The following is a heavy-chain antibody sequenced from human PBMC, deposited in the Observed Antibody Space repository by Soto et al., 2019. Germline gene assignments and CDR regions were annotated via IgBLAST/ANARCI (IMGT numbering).Heavy chain of an antibody. Sequence: EVQLLESEGGLVQPGGSLRLSCAASGFTFSNYAMSWVRQPPGKGLEWVSSISDSGSSTYYTDSVNGRFTISRDSSKNTLYLRMNSLRAEDTAVYYCARILAGAFIDHFDYWGQGTLVTV. CDR1: GFTFSNYA. CDR2: ISDSGSST. CDR3: ARILAGAFIDHFDY. J-gene: IGHJ4*02. V-gene: IGHV3-23*01. D-gene: IGHD2-15*01.